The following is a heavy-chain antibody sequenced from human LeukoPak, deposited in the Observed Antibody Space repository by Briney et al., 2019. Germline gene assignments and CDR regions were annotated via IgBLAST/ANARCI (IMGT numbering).Heavy chain of an antibody. V-gene: IGHV4-4*09. CDR2: IYTSGST. CDR1: GGSISSYY. D-gene: IGHD5-18*01. Sequence: PSETLSLTCTVSGGSISSYYWSWIRQPPGKGLEWIGYIYTSGSTNYNPSLKSRVTISVDTSKNQFSLKLSSMTAADTAVYYCGGGDTAMATDYWGQGTLVTVSS. CDR3: GGGDTAMATDY. J-gene: IGHJ4*02.